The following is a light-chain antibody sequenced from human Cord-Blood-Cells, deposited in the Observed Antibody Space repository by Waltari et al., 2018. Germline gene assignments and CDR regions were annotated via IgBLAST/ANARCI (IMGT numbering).Light chain of an antibody. J-gene: IGLJ3*02. V-gene: IGLV2-14*01. Sequence: QSALTQPASVSGSPGQSITISCTGTSSDVGGYNYVSWYQQHPGKAPKLMIYDVSKRPPGVSNRFSDSKSGNTASLTISGLQAEDEADYYCSSYTSSSTWVFGGGTKLTVL. CDR3: SSYTSSSTWV. CDR2: DVS. CDR1: SSDVGGYNY.